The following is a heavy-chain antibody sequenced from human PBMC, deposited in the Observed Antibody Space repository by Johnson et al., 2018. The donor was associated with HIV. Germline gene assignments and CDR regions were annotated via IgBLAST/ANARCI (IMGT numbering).Heavy chain of an antibody. Sequence: EVQLMESGGGLVQPGGSLRLSCAASGLTFSSYDMHWVRQATGKGLEWVSAIGTVGDTYYVGSVKGRFTISRDNAKNSLYLQVNSLRAGDTAVYYCARACSAAHCYSAQAFDIWGQGTMVTVSS. V-gene: IGHV3-13*01. J-gene: IGHJ3*02. CDR2: IGTVGDT. D-gene: IGHD2-15*01. CDR1: GLTFSSYD. CDR3: ARACSAAHCYSAQAFDI.